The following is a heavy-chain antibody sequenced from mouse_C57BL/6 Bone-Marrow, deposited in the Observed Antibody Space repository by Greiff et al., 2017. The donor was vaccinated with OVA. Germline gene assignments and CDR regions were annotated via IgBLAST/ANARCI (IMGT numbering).Heavy chain of an antibody. Sequence: EVQLQQSGPELVKPGASVKISCKASGYTFTDYYMNWVKQSPGKSLEWIGDITPNNGCTSYNQKFKGKATLTVDKSSSTAYMELRSLTSEDSAVYYCARTRDYDWYCDGWGTGTTVTAAS. CDR1: GYTFTDYY. J-gene: IGHJ1*03. CDR3: ARTRDYDWYCDG. D-gene: IGHD2-4*01. V-gene: IGHV1-26*01. CDR2: ITPNNGCT.